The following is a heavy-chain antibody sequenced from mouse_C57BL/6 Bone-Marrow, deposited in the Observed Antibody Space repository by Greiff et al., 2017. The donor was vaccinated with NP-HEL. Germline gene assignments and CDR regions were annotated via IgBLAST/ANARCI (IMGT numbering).Heavy chain of an antibody. J-gene: IGHJ4*01. CDR2: IDPEDGET. V-gene: IGHV14-2*01. Sequence: EVKLQESGAELVKPGASVKLSCTASGFNIKDYYMHWVKQRTEQGLEWIGRIDPEDGETKYAPKFQGKATITADTSSNTAYLQLSSLTSEDTAVYYCARCPTVVAPYYYAMDYWGQGTSVTVSS. CDR3: ARCPTVVAPYYYAMDY. CDR1: GFNIKDYY. D-gene: IGHD1-1*01.